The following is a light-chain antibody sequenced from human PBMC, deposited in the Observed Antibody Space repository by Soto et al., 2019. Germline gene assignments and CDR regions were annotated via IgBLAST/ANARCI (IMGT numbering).Light chain of an antibody. J-gene: IGLJ1*01. CDR1: NIGSTS. CDR2: DDS. CDR3: QVWDSRSAHPGV. Sequence: SYELAQPPSVSVAPGQTAKISCGGSNIGSTSVHWYQKKPGQAPVLVVYDDSERPSGIPERFSGSNSGNTATLTISRVAAGDEADYFCQVWDSRSAHPGVFGTGTKVTV. V-gene: IGLV3-21*02.